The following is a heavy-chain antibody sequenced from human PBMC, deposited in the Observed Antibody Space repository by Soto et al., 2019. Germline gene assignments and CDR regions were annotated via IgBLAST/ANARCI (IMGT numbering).Heavy chain of an antibody. D-gene: IGHD2-2*01. CDR3: ARGVPNCSSSSCYFDF. Sequence: GGSLRLSCAASGFTVTSYWMHWVRQAPGKGLVWVSRTSPAGSSTYYADFVRGRFTISKDTAKNTLYLQINSLGAEDTAVYYCARGVPNCSSSSCYFDFWGQGILVTVSS. J-gene: IGHJ4*02. V-gene: IGHV3-74*01. CDR1: GFTVTSYW. CDR2: TSPAGSST.